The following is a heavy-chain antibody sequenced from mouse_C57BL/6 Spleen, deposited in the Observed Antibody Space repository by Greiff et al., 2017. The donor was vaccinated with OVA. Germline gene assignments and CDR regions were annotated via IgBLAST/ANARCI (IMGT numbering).Heavy chain of an antibody. CDR2: IYPGDGDT. D-gene: IGHD1-1*01. CDR1: GYAFSSSW. CDR3: ARWGTTVDY. V-gene: IGHV1-82*01. Sequence: VQLVESGPELVKPGASVKISCKASGYAFSSSWMNWVKQRPGKGLEWIGRIYPGDGDTNYNGKFKGKATLTADKSSSTAYMQLSSLTSEDSAVYFCARWGTTVDYWGQGTTLTVSS. J-gene: IGHJ2*01.